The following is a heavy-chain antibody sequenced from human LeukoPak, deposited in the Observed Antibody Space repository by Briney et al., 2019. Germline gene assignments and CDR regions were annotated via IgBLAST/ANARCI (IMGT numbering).Heavy chain of an antibody. J-gene: IGHJ4*02. CDR2: IWYDGSYK. CDR1: GFTFSTYG. D-gene: IGHD1-1*01. CDR3: ARGKTGTTDY. V-gene: IGHV3-33*01. Sequence: PGGSLRLSCAASGFTFSTYGMHWVRQAPGKGLEWVAVIWYDGSYKYYADSVKGQFTISRDNSKNTLYLEMNSLRTEDTAVYYCARGKTGTTDYWGQGTLVTVSS.